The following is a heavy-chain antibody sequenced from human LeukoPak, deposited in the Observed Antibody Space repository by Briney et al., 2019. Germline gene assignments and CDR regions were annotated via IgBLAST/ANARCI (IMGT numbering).Heavy chain of an antibody. Sequence: GGSLRLSCAASGFTFSSYWMNWARQAPGKGLEWVASINHNGNVNYYVDSVKGRFTISRDNAKNSLYLQMSNLRAEDTAIYYCATVDRPSTRLPGVAAAGTSYFFDCWGQGTLVTVSS. D-gene: IGHD6-13*01. J-gene: IGHJ4*02. CDR1: GFTFSSYW. V-gene: IGHV3-7*01. CDR2: INHNGNVN. CDR3: ATVDRPSTRLPGVAAAGTSYFFDC.